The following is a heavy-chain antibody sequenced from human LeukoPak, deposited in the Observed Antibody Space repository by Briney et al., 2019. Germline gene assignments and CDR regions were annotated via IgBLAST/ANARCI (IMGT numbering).Heavy chain of an antibody. CDR3: ARDPRGSGYLGYYFDY. CDR2: IIPIFGTA. V-gene: IGHV1-69*05. CDR1: GGTFSSYA. Sequence: GASVKVSCKASGGTFSSYAISWGGQAPGQGREWRGGIIPIFGTANSAQKCQGRVPMTRATPTSTGYMELSTLRPEAPAVYYCARDPRGSGYLGYYFDYWGQGALVTVYS. J-gene: IGHJ4*02. D-gene: IGHD2-15*01.